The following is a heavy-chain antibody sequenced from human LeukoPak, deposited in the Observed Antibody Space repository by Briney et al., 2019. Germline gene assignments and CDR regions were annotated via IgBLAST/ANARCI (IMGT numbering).Heavy chain of an antibody. Sequence: GGSLRLSCVASGFTFSSYAMHWVRQAPGKGLEYVSAISSNGGITYYANSVKGRFTISRDNSKNTLYLQMGSLRAEDMAVYYCARNPAGIGDYWGQGTLVTVSS. J-gene: IGHJ4*02. CDR1: GFTFSSYA. D-gene: IGHD1-26*01. CDR3: ARNPAGIGDY. CDR2: ISSNGGIT. V-gene: IGHV3-64*01.